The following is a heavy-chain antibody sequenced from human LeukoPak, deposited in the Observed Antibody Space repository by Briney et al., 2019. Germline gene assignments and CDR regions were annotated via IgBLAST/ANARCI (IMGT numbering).Heavy chain of an antibody. Sequence: SETLSLTXTVSGGSISSYYWSWIRQSPGKGLEWIGYIYYSGSTNYNPSLKSRVTISVDTSKNQFSLKLSSVTAADTAVYYCAGASYDSSGVHWGQGTLVTVSS. CDR3: AGASYDSSGVH. CDR1: GGSISSYY. D-gene: IGHD3-22*01. J-gene: IGHJ4*02. V-gene: IGHV4-59*01. CDR2: IYYSGST.